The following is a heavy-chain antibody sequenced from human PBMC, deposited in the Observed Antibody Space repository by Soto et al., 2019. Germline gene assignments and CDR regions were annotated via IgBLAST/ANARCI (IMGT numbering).Heavy chain of an antibody. CDR2: IPQEGSDG. V-gene: IGHV3-7*03. J-gene: IGHJ6*02. Sequence: DVQLEESGGGLVQPGESLRLSCEVSGFTLSMYSMSWVRQAPGKGLEWVAKIPQEGSDGHYVDSVKGRFTISGDNAKNSVYRQMNSLRADDTAVYYCARDQLILPAHDFFYGSDVWGQGAKVTVSS. CDR1: GFTLSMYS. CDR3: ARDQLILPAHDFFYGSDV. D-gene: IGHD2-21*02.